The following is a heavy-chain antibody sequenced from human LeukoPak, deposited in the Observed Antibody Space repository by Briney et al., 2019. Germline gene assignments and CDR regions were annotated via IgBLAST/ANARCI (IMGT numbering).Heavy chain of an antibody. CDR1: GYTFSSHG. CDR2: MNPNSGNT. J-gene: IGHJ5*02. CDR3: ARGSVGFGELLRFDP. Sequence: ASVKVSCKASGYTFSSHGISWVRQAPGQGLEWMGWMNPNSGNTGYAQKFQGRVTMTRNTSISTAYMELSSLRSEDTAVYYCARGSVGFGELLRFDPWGQGTLVTVSS. D-gene: IGHD3-10*01. V-gene: IGHV1-8*01.